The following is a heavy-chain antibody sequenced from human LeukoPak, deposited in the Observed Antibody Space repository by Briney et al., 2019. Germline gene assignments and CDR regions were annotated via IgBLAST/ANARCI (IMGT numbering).Heavy chain of an antibody. J-gene: IGHJ4*02. Sequence: GGSLRLSCAASGFTFSTYGMHWVRQAPGKGLEWVAFIRYDGSIKYYADSVKGRFTISRDNSKNTLYLQMNSLRAEDTAVYYCARVGGGYDFGYWGQGTLVTVSS. V-gene: IGHV3-30*02. CDR2: IRYDGSIK. CDR1: GFTFSTYG. CDR3: ARVGGGYDFGY. D-gene: IGHD5-12*01.